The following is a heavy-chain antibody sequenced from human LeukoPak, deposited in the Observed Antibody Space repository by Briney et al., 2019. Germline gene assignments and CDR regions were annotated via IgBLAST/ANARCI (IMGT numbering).Heavy chain of an antibody. Sequence: QAGGSLRLSCAASGFTFSSSWMSWVRQAPGKGLEWVANIKQDGSEKYYVDSVKGRFTISRDNAKNSLYLQMNSLRAEDRAVYYCARDPEYGGGAWGQGTLVTVSS. CDR2: IKQDGSEK. D-gene: IGHD4-23*01. CDR1: GFTFSSSW. V-gene: IGHV3-7*05. J-gene: IGHJ5*02. CDR3: ARDPEYGGGA.